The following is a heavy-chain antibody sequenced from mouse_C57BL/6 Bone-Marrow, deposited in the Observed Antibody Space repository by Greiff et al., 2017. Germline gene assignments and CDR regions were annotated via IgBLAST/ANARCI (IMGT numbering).Heavy chain of an antibody. D-gene: IGHD2-3*01. CDR3: ARDDVSFDY. Sequence: EVKLVESGGGLVKPGGSLKLSCAASGFTFSSYAMSWVRQTPEKRLEWVATISDGGSYTYYPDNVKGRFTISRDNAKNNLYLQMSHLKSEDTAMYYCARDDVSFDYWGQGTTLTDSS. V-gene: IGHV5-4*01. CDR1: GFTFSSYA. J-gene: IGHJ2*01. CDR2: ISDGGSYT.